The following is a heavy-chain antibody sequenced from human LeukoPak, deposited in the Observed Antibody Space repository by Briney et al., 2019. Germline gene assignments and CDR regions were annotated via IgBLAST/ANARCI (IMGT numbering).Heavy chain of an antibody. Sequence: SETLSLTCAVSGGSISSGGSSWSWIRQPPGKGLEWIGYIYHSGSTYYNPSLKSRVTISVDRSKNQFSLKLSSVTAADTAVYYCARHSSRSGPDYWGQGTLVTVSS. CDR3: ARHSSRSGPDY. J-gene: IGHJ4*02. D-gene: IGHD2-15*01. V-gene: IGHV4-30-2*01. CDR1: GGSISSGGSS. CDR2: IYHSGST.